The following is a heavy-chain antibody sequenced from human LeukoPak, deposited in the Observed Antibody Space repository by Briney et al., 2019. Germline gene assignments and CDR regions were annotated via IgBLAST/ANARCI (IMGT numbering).Heavy chain of an antibody. D-gene: IGHD3-9*01. CDR1: GYTFTSYD. V-gene: IGHV1-8*01. CDR3: ASRGDYDTYYYYMDV. J-gene: IGHJ6*03. Sequence: ASVKVSCKASGYTFTSYDINWVRQATGQGLEWMGWMNPNSGNTGYAQKFQGRVTMTRNTSISTAYMELSSLRSEDTAVYYCASRGDYDTYYYYMDVWGKWTTVTVSS. CDR2: MNPNSGNT.